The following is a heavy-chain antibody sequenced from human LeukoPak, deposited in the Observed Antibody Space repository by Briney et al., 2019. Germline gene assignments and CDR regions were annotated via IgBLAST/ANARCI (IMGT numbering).Heavy chain of an antibody. J-gene: IGHJ4*02. Sequence: PGGSLRLSCAASGFTFSSYAMHWVRQAPGKGLEWVAVISYDGSNKYYADSVKGRFTISRDNSKNTLYLQMNSLRAEDTAVYYCARDPSTVVHEDYWGQGTLVTVSS. CDR2: ISYDGSNK. CDR1: GFTFSSYA. CDR3: ARDPSTVVHEDY. V-gene: IGHV3-30-3*01. D-gene: IGHD4-23*01.